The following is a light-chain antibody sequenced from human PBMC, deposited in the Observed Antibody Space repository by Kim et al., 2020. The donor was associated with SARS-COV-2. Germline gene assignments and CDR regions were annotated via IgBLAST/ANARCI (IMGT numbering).Light chain of an antibody. V-gene: IGLV2-11*03. CDR1: SSDVGSYNY. J-gene: IGLJ1*01. Sequence: GQSVTIFCTGSSSDVGSYNYVSWYRQHPGQAPKLLIYDVSKLTPGVPDRFSGSKSANTASLTISGLQAEDEADYYCCSYARGSIYVFGAGTKVTVL. CDR3: CSYARGSIYV. CDR2: DVS.